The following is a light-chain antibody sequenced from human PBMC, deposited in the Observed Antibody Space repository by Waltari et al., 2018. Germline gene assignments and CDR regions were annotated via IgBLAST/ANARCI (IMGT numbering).Light chain of an antibody. CDR1: SGSIASNY. J-gene: IGLJ3*02. CDR2: QDN. Sequence: NFMLTQPHSVSESPGKTVTISCTRSSGSIASNYVQWYQQRPGSAPTTGIYQDNQRPSGGPCRFSGSIDSSSNSASLTISGLKTEDEADYYCQSYDSSKSTVFGGGTKLTVL. V-gene: IGLV6-57*03. CDR3: QSYDSSKSTV.